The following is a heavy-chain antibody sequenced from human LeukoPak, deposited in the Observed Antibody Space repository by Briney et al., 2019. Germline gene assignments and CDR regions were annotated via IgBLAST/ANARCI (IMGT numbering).Heavy chain of an antibody. D-gene: IGHD6-13*01. CDR2: ISSSSSYI. CDR1: GFTFSSYS. V-gene: IGHV3-21*01. J-gene: IGHJ4*02. Sequence: PGGSLRLSCAASGFTFSSYSMNWVRQAPGKGLEWVSSISSSSSYIYYADSVKGRFTISRDNAKNSLYLQMNSLRAEDTAVYYCASPLGLAAAGSYGYWGQGTLVTVSS. CDR3: ASPLGLAAAGSYGY.